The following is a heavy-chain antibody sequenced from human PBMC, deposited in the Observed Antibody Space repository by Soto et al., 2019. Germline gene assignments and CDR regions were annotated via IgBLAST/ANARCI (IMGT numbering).Heavy chain of an antibody. CDR2: MNPNSGNT. D-gene: IGHD7-27*01. Sequence: ASVKVSCKASGYTFTSYDINWVRQATGQGREWMGWMNPNSGNTGYAHKFQGRVTMTRDTSISTAYMELSGLRSEDTAVDYCARGPRNWGFDYWGQGTPVTVSS. J-gene: IGHJ4*02. V-gene: IGHV1-8*01. CDR1: GYTFTSYD. CDR3: ARGPRNWGFDY.